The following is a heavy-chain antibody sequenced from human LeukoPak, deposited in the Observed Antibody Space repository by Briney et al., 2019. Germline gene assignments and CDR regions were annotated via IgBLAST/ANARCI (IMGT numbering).Heavy chain of an antibody. CDR1: GGSFSGYY. D-gene: IGHD7-27*01. V-gene: IGHV4-34*01. CDR2: INHSGST. J-gene: IGHJ3*02. Sequence: SETLSLTCAVYGGSFSGYYWSWIRQPPGKGLEWIGEINHSGSTNYNPSLKSRVSISVDTSKNQFYLKLSFVTAADTAVYYCARVLSGDGYAFDIWGQGTMVTVSS. CDR3: ARVLSGDGYAFDI.